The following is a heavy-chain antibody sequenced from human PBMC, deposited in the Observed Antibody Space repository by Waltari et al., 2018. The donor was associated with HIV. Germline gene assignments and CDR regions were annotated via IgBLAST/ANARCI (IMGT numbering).Heavy chain of an antibody. V-gene: IGHV3-9*01. D-gene: IGHD6-25*01. Sequence: SGGGLVQPGRSLRLSCAASGFTFDDYAMHWVRQAPGKGLEWVSGISWNSGSIGYADSVKGRFTISRDNAKNSLYLQMNSLRAEDTALYYCAKAPGAAAGRDYYYGMDVWGQGTTVTVSS. J-gene: IGHJ6*02. CDR1: GFTFDDYA. CDR2: ISWNSGSI. CDR3: AKAPGAAAGRDYYYGMDV.